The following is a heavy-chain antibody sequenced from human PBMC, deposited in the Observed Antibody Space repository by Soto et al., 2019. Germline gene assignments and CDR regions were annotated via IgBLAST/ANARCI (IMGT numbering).Heavy chain of an antibody. CDR2: IYSGGDT. V-gene: IGHV3-53*04. J-gene: IGHJ4*02. Sequence: EVQLVESGGGLVQPGGSLRLSCVASGFTVSSNYMSWVRQAPGKGLEWVSDIYSGGDTDYPDSLKGRFTISRHNSENTVYLQLNSLRPEDTAVYYCARLLSSSWYVDYWGQGTLVTVSS. CDR3: ARLLSSSWYVDY. D-gene: IGHD6-13*01. CDR1: GFTVSSNY.